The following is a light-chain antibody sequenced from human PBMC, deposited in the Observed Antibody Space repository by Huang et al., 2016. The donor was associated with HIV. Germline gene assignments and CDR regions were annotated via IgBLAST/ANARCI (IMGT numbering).Light chain of an antibody. J-gene: IGKJ1*01. CDR1: QSISYW. CDR2: KSS. Sequence: DIQMTQSPSTLSASVGDRVTITCRASQSISYWLAWYQQKPGKVPNILIYKSSSVQRGFPSRFSGSGSGTEFTLTISSLQPDDFASYYCQQYHSYSWTFGQGTKVEIK. CDR3: QQYHSYSWT. V-gene: IGKV1-5*03.